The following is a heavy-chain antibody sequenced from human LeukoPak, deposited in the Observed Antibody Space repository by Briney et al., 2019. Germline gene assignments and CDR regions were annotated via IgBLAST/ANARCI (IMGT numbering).Heavy chain of an antibody. V-gene: IGHV1-69*04. Sequence: SVKVSCKASGGTFSSYAISWVRQAPGQGLEWMGRIIPILGIANYAQKFQGRVTITADKSTSTAYMELSSLRSEDTAVYYCAREDSRVNYFNVDRAIDYWGQGTLVTVSS. J-gene: IGHJ4*02. CDR2: IIPILGIA. CDR1: GGTFSSYA. D-gene: IGHD3-10*01. CDR3: AREDSRVNYFNVDRAIDY.